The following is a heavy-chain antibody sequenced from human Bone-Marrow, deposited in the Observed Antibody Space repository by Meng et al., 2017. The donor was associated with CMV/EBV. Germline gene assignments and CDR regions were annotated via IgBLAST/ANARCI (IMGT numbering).Heavy chain of an antibody. J-gene: IGHJ6*02. D-gene: IGHD5-18*01. V-gene: IGHV1-2*02. Sequence: ASVKVSCKASGYTFTGYYMHWVRQAPGQGLEWMGWINPNSGGTNYAQKFRGRVTMTRDTSISTAYMELSRLRSDDTAVYYCARGTAMAYGMDVWGQGTTVTVSS. CDR2: INPNSGGT. CDR1: GYTFTGYY. CDR3: ARGTAMAYGMDV.